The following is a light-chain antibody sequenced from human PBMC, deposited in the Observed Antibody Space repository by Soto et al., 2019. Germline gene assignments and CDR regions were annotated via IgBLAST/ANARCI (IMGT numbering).Light chain of an antibody. CDR1: QSLLHRNGYNY. V-gene: IGKV2-28*01. CDR2: LGS. J-gene: IGKJ4*01. Sequence: DIVLTQSPLSLPVTPGEPASISCRSSQSLLHRNGYNYLDWYLQKPGQSPQLLIYLGSNRASGVPYRFSGSGSGTDFTLKISSVEAEDVAIYYCLQALQTPLSFGGGTKVELK. CDR3: LQALQTPLS.